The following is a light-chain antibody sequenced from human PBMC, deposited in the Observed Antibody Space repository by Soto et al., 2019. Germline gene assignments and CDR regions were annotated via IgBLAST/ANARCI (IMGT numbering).Light chain of an antibody. CDR1: QSVSTS. CDR3: QQYGSSPLT. J-gene: IGKJ4*01. V-gene: IGKV3-20*01. CDR2: GAS. Sequence: EIVLTQSPDILSLSPGERATLSCKASQSVSTSLAWYQQKPGQPPRLLIYGASSRATGIPDRFSGSGSGTDFTLTISRLEPEELAVYVCQQYGSSPLTFGGGTKGEI.